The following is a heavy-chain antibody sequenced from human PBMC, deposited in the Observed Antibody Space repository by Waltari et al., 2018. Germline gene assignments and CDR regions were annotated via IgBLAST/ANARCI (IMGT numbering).Heavy chain of an antibody. CDR1: GGSFSGYY. J-gene: IGHJ6*02. Sequence: QVQLQQWGAGLLKPSETLSLTCAGYGGSFSGYYWSWIRQPPGKGLEWIGEINHSGSTNYNPSLKSRVTISVDTSKNQFSLKLSSVTAADTAVYYCARGGFDWLLEGYGMDVWGQGTTVTVSS. CDR3: ARGGFDWLLEGYGMDV. D-gene: IGHD3-9*01. V-gene: IGHV4-34*01. CDR2: INHSGST.